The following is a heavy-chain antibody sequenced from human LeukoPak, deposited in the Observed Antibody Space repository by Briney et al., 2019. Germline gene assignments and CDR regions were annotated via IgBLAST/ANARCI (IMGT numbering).Heavy chain of an antibody. CDR2: INSDGSST. J-gene: IGHJ4*02. D-gene: IGHD3-10*01. CDR1: GFTFSSYW. V-gene: IGHV3-74*01. CDR3: AREIQEWVTMVRGVTARYRHDYFDY. Sequence: GGSLRLPCAASGFTFSSYWMHWVRQAPGKGLVWVSRINSDGSSTSYADSVKGRFTISRDNAKNTLYLQMNSLRAEDTAVYYCAREIQEWVTMVRGVTARYRHDYFDYWGQGTLVTVSS.